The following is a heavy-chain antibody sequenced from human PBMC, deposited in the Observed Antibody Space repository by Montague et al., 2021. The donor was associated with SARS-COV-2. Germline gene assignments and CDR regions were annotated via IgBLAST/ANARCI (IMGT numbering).Heavy chain of an antibody. CDR2: IDWDDDK. CDR1: GFSLSTSGMR. J-gene: IGHJ3*02. D-gene: IGHD3-9*01. V-gene: IGHV2-70*04. Sequence: VKPTQTLTLTCTLSGFSLSTSGMRASWIRQPPGKALEWLARIDWDDDKLYSTSLKTRLTISKDTSKNQVVLTMTNMDPVDTATYYCARSYYDILTNYYDAFDIWGQGTMVTVSS. CDR3: ARSYYDILTNYYDAFDI.